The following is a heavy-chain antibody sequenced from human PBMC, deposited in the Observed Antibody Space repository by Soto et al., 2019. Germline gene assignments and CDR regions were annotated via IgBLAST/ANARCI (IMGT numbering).Heavy chain of an antibody. J-gene: IGHJ4*02. CDR2: INPDYGGA. D-gene: IGHD6-6*01. CDR1: GYTFTDHY. V-gene: IGHV1-2*02. CDR3: ARDLGGSSSYLGY. Sequence: GASVKVSCKASGYTFTDHYIHWVRQAPGQGLEWMGWINPDYGGATYAQKFQGRVSLTRDTSNSTAYMELSSLRSDDTAVYFCARDLGGSSSYLGYWGQGTPVTSPQ.